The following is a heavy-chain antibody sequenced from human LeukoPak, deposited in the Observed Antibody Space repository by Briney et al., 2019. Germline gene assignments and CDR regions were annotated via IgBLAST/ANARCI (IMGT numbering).Heavy chain of an antibody. CDR1: GFTFGDYA. Sequence: QAGGSLRLSCTASGFTFGDYAMSWVRQAPGKGLEWVGFIRSKAYGGTTEYAASVKGRFTISRDDSKSIAYLQMNSLKTEDTAVYYCTWGYENWNYHDRNFDYWGQGTLVTVSS. J-gene: IGHJ4*02. CDR3: TWGYENWNYHDRNFDY. CDR2: IRSKAYGGTT. D-gene: IGHD1-7*01. V-gene: IGHV3-49*04.